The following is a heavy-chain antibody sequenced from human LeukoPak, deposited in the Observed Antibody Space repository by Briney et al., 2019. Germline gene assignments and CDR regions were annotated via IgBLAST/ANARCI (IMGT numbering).Heavy chain of an antibody. D-gene: IGHD1-1*01. CDR3: ARGPNRRWNYYFDY. J-gene: IGHJ4*02. Sequence: TSETLSLTCTVSGGSISSYYWSWIRQPPGKGLEWIGYIYYSGSTNYNPSLKSRVTISVDTSKNQFSLKLSSVTAADTAVYYCARGPNRRWNYYFDYWGQGTLVTVSS. V-gene: IGHV4-59*01. CDR1: GGSISSYY. CDR2: IYYSGST.